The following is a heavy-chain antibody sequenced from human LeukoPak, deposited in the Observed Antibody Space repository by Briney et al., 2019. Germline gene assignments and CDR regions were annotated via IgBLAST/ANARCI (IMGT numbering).Heavy chain of an antibody. J-gene: IGHJ6*03. D-gene: IGHD1-7*01. CDR3: AREYWNYLGYMDV. CDR1: GFTFSSYG. V-gene: IGHV3-33*01. CDR2: IWYDGSNK. Sequence: GGSLRLSCAASGFTFSSYGMHWVRQAPGKGLEWVAVIWYDGSNKYYADSVKGRSTISRDNSKNTLYLQMNSLRAEDTAVYYCAREYWNYLGYMDVWGKGTTVTVSS.